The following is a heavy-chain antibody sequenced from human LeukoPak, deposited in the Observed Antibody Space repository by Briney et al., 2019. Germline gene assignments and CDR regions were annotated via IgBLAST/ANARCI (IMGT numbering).Heavy chain of an antibody. D-gene: IGHD3-3*01. CDR2: INHSGST. Sequence: SETLSLTCAVYGGSFSGYYWSWIRQPPGKGLEWIGEINHSGSTNYNPSLKSQVTISVDTSKNQFSLKLSSVTAADTAVYYCARGVLGDFWSGYPYYYGMDVWGQGTTVTVSS. CDR1: GGSFSGYY. V-gene: IGHV4-34*01. CDR3: ARGVLGDFWSGYPYYYGMDV. J-gene: IGHJ6*02.